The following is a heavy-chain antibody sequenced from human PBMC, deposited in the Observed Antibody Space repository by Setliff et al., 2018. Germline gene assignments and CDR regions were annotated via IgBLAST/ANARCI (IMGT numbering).Heavy chain of an antibody. J-gene: IGHJ4*02. CDR2: IYYSGST. V-gene: IGHV4-59*11. CDR3: ARDFWYYDSSGYYEFPYFDY. D-gene: IGHD3-22*01. CDR1: GGSISSHY. Sequence: SETLSLTCTVSGGSISSHYWSWIRQPPGKGLEWIGSIYYSGSTNYNPSLKSRVTISVDTSKNQLSLKLSSVTAADTAAYYCARDFWYYDSSGYYEFPYFDYWGQGTLVTVSS.